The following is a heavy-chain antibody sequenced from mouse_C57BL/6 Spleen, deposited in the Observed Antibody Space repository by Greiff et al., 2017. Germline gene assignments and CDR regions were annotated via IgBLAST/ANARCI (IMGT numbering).Heavy chain of an antibody. CDR1: GYTFTSYT. CDR3: ARPYYSKSHAMDY. J-gene: IGHJ4*01. CDR2: INPSSGYT. D-gene: IGHD2-5*01. V-gene: IGHV1-4*01. Sequence: QVQLQQSGAQLARPGASVKMSCKASGYTFTSYTMHWVKQRPGQGLEWIGYINPSSGYTEYNQKFKDKATLTADKSSSTAYMQLSSLTSEDSAVYYCARPYYSKSHAMDYWGQGTSVTVSS.